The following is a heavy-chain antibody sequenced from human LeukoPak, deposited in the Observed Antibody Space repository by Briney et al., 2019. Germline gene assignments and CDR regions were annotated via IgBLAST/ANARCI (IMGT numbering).Heavy chain of an antibody. J-gene: IGHJ3*02. Sequence: GESLKISCKGSGYSFTNYWIGWVRQMPGKGLEWMGIIYPGDSDTRYSPSFQGQVTISADKSISTASLQWSSLKASDTAMYYCARHHCSAGSCSEVHDSFDIWGQGTMVTVSS. CDR1: GYSFTNYW. CDR2: IYPGDSDT. CDR3: ARHHCSAGSCSEVHDSFDI. D-gene: IGHD2-15*01. V-gene: IGHV5-51*01.